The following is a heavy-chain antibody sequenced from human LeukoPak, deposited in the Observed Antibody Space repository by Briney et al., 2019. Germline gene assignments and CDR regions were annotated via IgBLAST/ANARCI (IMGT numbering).Heavy chain of an antibody. CDR3: ARRYYYDSSGRNDAFDI. D-gene: IGHD3-22*01. J-gene: IGHJ3*02. Sequence: GSSVKVSCKASGGTFSSYAISWVRQAPGHGLEWRGRIIPIFVTAKYAQKFQGRVTITTDESTSTAHMELSSLRSEDTAVYYCARRYYYDSSGRNDAFDIWGQGTMVTVSS. CDR1: GGTFSSYA. CDR2: IIPIFVTA. V-gene: IGHV1-69*05.